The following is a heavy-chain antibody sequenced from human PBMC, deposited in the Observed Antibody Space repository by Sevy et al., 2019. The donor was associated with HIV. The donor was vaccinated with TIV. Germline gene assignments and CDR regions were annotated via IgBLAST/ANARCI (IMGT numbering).Heavy chain of an antibody. CDR2: ISWDGGST. Sequence: GGSLRLSCAASGFTFDDYAMHWVRQAPGKGLEWVSLISWDGGSTYYAYSVKGRFTISRDNSKNSLYLQMNSLRAEDTALYYCAKDKTRYYDFWSGSYYYYYGMDVWGQGTTVTVSS. CDR1: GFTFDDYA. D-gene: IGHD3-3*01. CDR3: AKDKTRYYDFWSGSYYYYYGMDV. V-gene: IGHV3-43D*04. J-gene: IGHJ6*02.